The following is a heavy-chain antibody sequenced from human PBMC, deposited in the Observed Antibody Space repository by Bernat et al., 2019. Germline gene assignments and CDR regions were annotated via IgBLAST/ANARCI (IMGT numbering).Heavy chain of an antibody. J-gene: IGHJ6*03. Sequence: QVQLVQSGAEVKKPGASVKVSCKASGYTFTSYAISWVRQAPGQGLEWMGGIIPIFGTANYAQKFQGRVTITADESTSTAYMELSSLRSEDTAVYYCASQTTVTTDYYYYMDVWGKGTTVTVSS. CDR2: IIPIFGTA. D-gene: IGHD4-17*01. V-gene: IGHV1-69*13. CDR1: GYTFTSYA. CDR3: ASQTTVTTDYYYYMDV.